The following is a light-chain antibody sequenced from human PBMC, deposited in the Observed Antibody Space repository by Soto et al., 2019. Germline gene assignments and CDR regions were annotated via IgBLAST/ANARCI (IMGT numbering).Light chain of an antibody. CDR2: GAS. Sequence: EMVLTQSPATLSLSPGEGATLSCRASQSVSSSYLAWYQQKPGQAPGLLIYGASSRATGIPDRFSGSGSGTDFTLTINRLEPEDFAVYYCRQYGTARGFPVGGGTKVDIK. CDR1: QSVSSSY. CDR3: RQYGTARGFP. V-gene: IGKV3-20*01. J-gene: IGKJ4*01.